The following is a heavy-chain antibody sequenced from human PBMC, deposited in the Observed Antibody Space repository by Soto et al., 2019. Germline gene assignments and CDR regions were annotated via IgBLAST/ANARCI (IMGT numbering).Heavy chain of an antibody. Sequence: QVQLVQSGAEVKKPGASVKVSCKASGYTFTSYDINWVRQATGQGLEWMGWMNPNSGNTGYAQKFQGRVTMTRNTSISTAYMDLSSVSSQDSSVYYSALERPVAGTGWFDPSGQGTLVTVSS. D-gene: IGHD6-13*01. J-gene: IGHJ5*02. CDR2: MNPNSGNT. V-gene: IGHV1-8*01. CDR3: ALERPVAGTGWFDP. CDR1: GYTFTSYD.